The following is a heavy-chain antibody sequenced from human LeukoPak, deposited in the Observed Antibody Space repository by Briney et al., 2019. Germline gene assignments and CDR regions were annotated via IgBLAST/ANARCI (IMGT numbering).Heavy chain of an antibody. CDR2: ISAYNGNT. D-gene: IGHD3-3*01. Sequence: ASVKVSCKASGYTFTSYGISWVRQAPGQGLEWMGWISAYNGNTNYAQKLQGRVTMTTDTSTSTAYMELRSLRSDDTAVYYCARDPITIFGVVILGPAFDYRGQGTLVTVSS. CDR3: ARDPITIFGVVILGPAFDY. V-gene: IGHV1-18*01. J-gene: IGHJ4*02. CDR1: GYTFTSYG.